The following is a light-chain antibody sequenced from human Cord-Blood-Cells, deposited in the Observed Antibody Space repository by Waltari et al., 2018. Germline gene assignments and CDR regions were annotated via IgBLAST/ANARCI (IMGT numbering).Light chain of an antibody. V-gene: IGKV3D-20*01. CDR1: RSVSSSY. Sequence: EIVLTQSPATLSLSPGERATLSCGASRSVSSSYLAWYQQKPGLAPRLLIYDASSRATGIPDRFSGSGSGTDFTLTIGRLEPEDFAVYYCQQYGSSPTFGQGTKLEIK. J-gene: IGKJ2*01. CDR2: DAS. CDR3: QQYGSSPT.